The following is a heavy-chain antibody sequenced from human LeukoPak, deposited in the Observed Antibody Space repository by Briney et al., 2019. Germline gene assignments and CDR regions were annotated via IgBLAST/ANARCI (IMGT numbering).Heavy chain of an antibody. Sequence: GGSLRLSCAASGFTFSSYAMHWVRQAPGRGLEWVALISYDGSNKDYADSVKGRFAISRDNSKNTLYLQMNSLRAEDTAVYYCAKTSGGFGELTWGQGTLVTVSS. CDR3: AKTSGGFGELT. V-gene: IGHV3-30*09. CDR1: GFTFSSYA. J-gene: IGHJ4*02. D-gene: IGHD3-10*01. CDR2: ISYDGSNK.